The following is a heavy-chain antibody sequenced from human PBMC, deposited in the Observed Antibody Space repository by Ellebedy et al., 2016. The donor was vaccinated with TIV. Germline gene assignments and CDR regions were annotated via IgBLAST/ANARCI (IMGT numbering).Heavy chain of an antibody. CDR3: VSNRGGGSGTFDL. Sequence: GESLKISXAASGFTFSSYWMHWVRQAPGKGLVWVSRINSDGRTTNYADSVKGRFTISRDNAKNTLYLQMNSLRAEDAAVYYCVSNRGGGSGTFDLWGQGTMVTVSS. J-gene: IGHJ3*01. CDR1: GFTFSSYW. V-gene: IGHV3-74*01. D-gene: IGHD1-26*01. CDR2: INSDGRTT.